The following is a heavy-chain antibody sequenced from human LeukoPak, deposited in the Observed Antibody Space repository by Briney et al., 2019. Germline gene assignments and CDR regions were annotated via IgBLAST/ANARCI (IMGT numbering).Heavy chain of an antibody. CDR2: IYNGGNT. Sequence: GGSLRLSCAASGFIVSTNYMSWVRQAPGKGLEWVSVIYNGGNTYYADSVKGRFTISRDNSKNTLYLQMNSLRGEDTAVYYCAKDGYCSSTSCHAGDYGSGSYRSFDQWGQGTLVTVSS. J-gene: IGHJ4*02. V-gene: IGHV3-53*01. D-gene: IGHD2-2*03. CDR1: GFIVSTNY. CDR3: AKDGYCSSTSCHAGDYGSGSYRSFDQ.